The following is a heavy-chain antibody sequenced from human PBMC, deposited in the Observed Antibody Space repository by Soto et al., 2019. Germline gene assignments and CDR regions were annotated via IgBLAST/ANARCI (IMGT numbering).Heavy chain of an antibody. CDR2: ISGSGGST. CDR1: GFTFSSYA. V-gene: IGHV3-23*01. Sequence: GESLKISCAASGFTFSSYAMSWVRQAPGKGLEWVSAISGSGGSTYYADSVKGRLTISGDNSKNTLYLQMNSQKAEDKAVYYCAKDPCIYGTNLYYFDYWGQGTLVTVSS. J-gene: IGHJ4*02. D-gene: IGHD1-1*01. CDR3: AKDPCIYGTNLYYFDY.